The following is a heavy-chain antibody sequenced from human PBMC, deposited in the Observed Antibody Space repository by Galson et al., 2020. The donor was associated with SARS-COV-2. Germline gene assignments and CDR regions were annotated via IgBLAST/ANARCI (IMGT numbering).Heavy chain of an antibody. J-gene: IGHJ5*02. Sequence: ASVKVSCKVSRYTLTELSMHWVRQPPAKGLEWMGGFDPEDGETIYAQKLQGRVTMTEDTSTDTAYMELSSLRSEDTAVYCCATGGMYRINWFDPWGQGTLVTVSS. CDR3: ATGGMYRINWFDP. V-gene: IGHV1-24*01. CDR2: FDPEDGET. CDR1: RYTLTELS. D-gene: IGHD1-26*01.